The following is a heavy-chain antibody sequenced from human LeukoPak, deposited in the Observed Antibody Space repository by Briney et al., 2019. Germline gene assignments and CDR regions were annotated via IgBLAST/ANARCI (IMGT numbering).Heavy chain of an antibody. V-gene: IGHV3-11*01. Sequence: GGSLRLSCAASGFIFSDYYMSWIRQAPGKGLEWVSYISSSGFTMYYADSVKGRFTIARNNAKNSLYLQMNSLRAEDTAVYYCARDVKGTLDYWGQGTLVTVSS. D-gene: IGHD1-1*01. CDR3: ARDVKGTLDY. CDR1: GFIFSDYY. J-gene: IGHJ4*02. CDR2: ISSSGFTM.